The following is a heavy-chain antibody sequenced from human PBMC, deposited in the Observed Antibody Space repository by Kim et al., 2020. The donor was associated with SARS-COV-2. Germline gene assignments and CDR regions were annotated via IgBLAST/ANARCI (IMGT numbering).Heavy chain of an antibody. J-gene: IGHJ6*02. CDR2: TYYRSKWYN. CDR3: TRGGDGSGSYYSQKIYAMDV. Sequence: SQTLSLTCAISGDSVSSNSAAWNWIRQSPSRGLEWLGRTYYRSKWYNDYAVSVKSRITINPDTSKNQFSLQLNSVTPEDTAVYYCTRGGDGSGSYYSQKIYAMDVWGQGTTVTVSS. V-gene: IGHV6-1*01. CDR1: GDSVSSNSAA. D-gene: IGHD3-10*01.